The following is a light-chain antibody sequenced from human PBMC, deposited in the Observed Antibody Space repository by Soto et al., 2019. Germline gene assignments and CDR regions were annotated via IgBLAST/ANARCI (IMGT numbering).Light chain of an antibody. CDR2: DVS. CDR1: QTVERW. J-gene: IGKJ2*01. V-gene: IGKV1-5*01. CDR3: QQYKDYVYT. Sequence: LQMTQSPSTLSASVGYRFIITCRASQTVERWMAWYQQKPGKAPKLLISDVSTLERGVPSRFSGSGSATEFTLTISGLQPDDFATYYCQQYKDYVYTFGQGTKVDIK.